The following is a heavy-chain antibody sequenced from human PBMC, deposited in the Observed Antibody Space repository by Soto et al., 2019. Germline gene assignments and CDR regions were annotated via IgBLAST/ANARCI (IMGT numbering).Heavy chain of an antibody. CDR3: ARGRYGDY. J-gene: IGHJ4*02. Sequence: QVHLVQSGAEVKKPGASVKVSCKGSGYAFTTYGITWVRQAPGQGLEWMGWISAHNGKTNYAQKLQGRVTVTRDTSTSTAYMELRSVRSADSAVYYCARGRYGDYWGQGALVTVSS. CDR2: ISAHNGKT. CDR1: GYAFTTYG. V-gene: IGHV1-18*01. D-gene: IGHD1-1*01.